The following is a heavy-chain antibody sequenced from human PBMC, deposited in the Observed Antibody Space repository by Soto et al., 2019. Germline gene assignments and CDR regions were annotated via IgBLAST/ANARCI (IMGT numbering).Heavy chain of an antibody. V-gene: IGHV3-11*01. Sequence: QVQLVESGGDLVKRGGSLRLSCAASGYTFSDYYMSWIRQAPGKGLEWISYIDTSSTKIYYADSVKGRFTISRDNAKNSRYMEMNSLRDEDTAVYYCASHYDMWSGYFSPVDYWGQGTLVTVSS. CDR2: IDTSSTKI. D-gene: IGHD3-3*01. J-gene: IGHJ4*02. CDR1: GYTFSDYY. CDR3: ASHYDMWSGYFSPVDY.